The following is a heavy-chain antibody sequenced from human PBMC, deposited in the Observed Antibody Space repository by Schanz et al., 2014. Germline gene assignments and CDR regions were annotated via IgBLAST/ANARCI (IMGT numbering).Heavy chain of an antibody. D-gene: IGHD3-22*01. CDR2: ITAYNGDT. J-gene: IGHJ4*02. CDR1: GYTFTSHG. Sequence: QVQLVQSGDEVKKPGASVKVSCKTSGYTFTSHGISWVRQAPGQGLEWMGWITAYNGDTNYALKLQGRVTMTTDTSTGTAYMELSGLRSEDTAVYYCAGAFDSSGYYFDYWGQGTLVTVSS. V-gene: IGHV1-18*01. CDR3: AGAFDSSGYYFDY.